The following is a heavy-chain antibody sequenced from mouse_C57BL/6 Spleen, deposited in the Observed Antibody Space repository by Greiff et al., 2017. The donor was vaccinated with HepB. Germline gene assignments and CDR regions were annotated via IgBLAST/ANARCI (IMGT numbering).Heavy chain of an antibody. Sequence: QVQLKQSGAELVRPGSSVKLSCKASGYTFTSYWMHWVKQRPIQGLEWIGNIDPSDSETHYNQKFKDKATLTVDKSSSTAYMQLSSLTSEDSAVYYCASLGRKDYFDYWGQGTTLTVSS. J-gene: IGHJ2*01. CDR2: IDPSDSET. CDR1: GYTFTSYW. CDR3: ASLGRKDYFDY. V-gene: IGHV1-52*01. D-gene: IGHD4-1*01.